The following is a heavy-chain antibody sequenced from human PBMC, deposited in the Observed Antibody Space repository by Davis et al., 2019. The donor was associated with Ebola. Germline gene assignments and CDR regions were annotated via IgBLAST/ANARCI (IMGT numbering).Heavy chain of an antibody. V-gene: IGHV4-39*01. J-gene: IGHJ4*02. CDR2: TYYGGNT. D-gene: IGHD3-10*01. CDR3: ATRGMAGSVDY. Sequence: SETLSLTCTVSGGSISTSNYYWGWIRQPPGKGLEWIGSTYYGGNTYYNPSLKSRVTINVDTSKNQFSLKVTSVTAADTAVYYCATRGMAGSVDYWGQGTLVTDSS. CDR1: GGSISTSNYY.